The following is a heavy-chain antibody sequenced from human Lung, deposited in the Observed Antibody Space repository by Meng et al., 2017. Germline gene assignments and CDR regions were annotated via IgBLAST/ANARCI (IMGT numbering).Heavy chain of an antibody. CDR1: GGSFSDYY. CDR3: ARGPTTMAHDFDY. CDR2: INHSGST. D-gene: IGHD4-11*01. J-gene: IGHJ4*02. V-gene: IGHV4-34*01. Sequence: QARLQQWGGALLNPSETLSLTCFVSGGSFSDYYWSWIRQPPGKGLEWIGEINHSGSTNYNPSLESRATISVDTSQNNLSLKLSSVTAADSAVYYCARGPTTMAHDFDYWGQGTLVTVSS.